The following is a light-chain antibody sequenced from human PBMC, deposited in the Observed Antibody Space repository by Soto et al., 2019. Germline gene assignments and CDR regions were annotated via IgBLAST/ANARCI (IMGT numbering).Light chain of an antibody. J-gene: IGKJ4*01. V-gene: IGKV3-11*01. Sequence: EIVLTQSPATLSLSPGERATLSCRASQSVNNYLAWYQQKPGQAPRLLISDASNRATGIPARFSGSRSGTDFTLTISSLETEDFAVYYCQQRRSWPPAFGGGTKVEIK. CDR1: QSVNNY. CDR3: QQRRSWPPA. CDR2: DAS.